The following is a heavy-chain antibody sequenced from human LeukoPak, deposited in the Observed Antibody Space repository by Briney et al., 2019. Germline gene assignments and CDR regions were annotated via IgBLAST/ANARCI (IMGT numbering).Heavy chain of an antibody. D-gene: IGHD5-24*01. CDR3: ARRRDGYNLYYFDY. Sequence: SETLSLTCTVSGDSISSGVHYSGWIRQPPGKGLEWIGSFYYSGSLYYNPSLKSRVTISVDTSKNQFSLKLSSVSAADTAVYYYARRRDGYNLYYFDYWGQGILVTVSS. V-gene: IGHV4-39*01. J-gene: IGHJ4*02. CDR2: FYYSGSL. CDR1: GDSISSGVHY.